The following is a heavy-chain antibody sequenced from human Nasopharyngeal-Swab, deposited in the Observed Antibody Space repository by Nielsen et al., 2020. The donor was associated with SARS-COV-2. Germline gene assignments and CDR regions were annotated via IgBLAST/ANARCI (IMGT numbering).Heavy chain of an antibody. Sequence: SVKVSCKASGGTFLSYAISWVRQAPGQGLEWMGGIIPIFGTADYAQKFQDRVTITADESTSTAYMELSSLRSEDTAVYYCARSGYSNSDSDYWGQGTLVTVSS. J-gene: IGHJ4*02. CDR3: ARSGYSNSDSDY. CDR2: IIPIFGTA. CDR1: GGTFLSYA. D-gene: IGHD6-6*01. V-gene: IGHV1-69*13.